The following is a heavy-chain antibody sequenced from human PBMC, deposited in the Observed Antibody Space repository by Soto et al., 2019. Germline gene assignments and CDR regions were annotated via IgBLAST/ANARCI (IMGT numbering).Heavy chain of an antibody. V-gene: IGHV3-48*01. CDR3: AREFCNGGTCQLFFDY. CDR1: GFTFSSYS. CDR2: ISSSSRTI. Sequence: GGSLRLSCAASGFTFSSYSMNWVRQAPGKGLEWVSHISSSSRTIYYADSVKGRFTISRDNAKNSLYLQMNSLRAGDTAVYYCAREFCNGGTCQLFFDYWGQGTLVTVSS. J-gene: IGHJ4*02. D-gene: IGHD2-15*01.